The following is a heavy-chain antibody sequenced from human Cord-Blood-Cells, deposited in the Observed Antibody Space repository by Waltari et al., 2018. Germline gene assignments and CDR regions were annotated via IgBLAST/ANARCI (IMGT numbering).Heavy chain of an antibody. V-gene: IGHV4-38-2*02. J-gene: IGHJ5*02. D-gene: IGHD5-12*01. Sequence: QVQLQESGPGLVKPSETLSLTCAVSGYSISSGYYWGWIRQPPGKGLEWIGSIYHSGSTYYHPSLKSRVNISVDTSKNQFSLKLSAVTAADTAVYYCARDSDATEGYSGYDVLGWFDPWGQGTLVTVSS. CDR2: IYHSGST. CDR1: GYSISSGYY. CDR3: ARDSDATEGYSGYDVLGWFDP.